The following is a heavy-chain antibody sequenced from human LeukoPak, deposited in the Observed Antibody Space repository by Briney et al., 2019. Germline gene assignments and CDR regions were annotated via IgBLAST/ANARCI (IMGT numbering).Heavy chain of an antibody. CDR1: GFTFSSYS. D-gene: IGHD3-10*01. J-gene: IGHJ4*02. V-gene: IGHV3-48*02. CDR2: ISSSSSTI. Sequence: PGGSQRLSCAASGFTFSSYSMNWVRQAPGKGLEWVSYISSSSSTIYYADSVKGRFTISRDNAKNSLYLQMNSLRDEDTAVYYCARDSLYYYGSGSYSYWGQGTLVTVSS. CDR3: ARDSLYYYGSGSYSY.